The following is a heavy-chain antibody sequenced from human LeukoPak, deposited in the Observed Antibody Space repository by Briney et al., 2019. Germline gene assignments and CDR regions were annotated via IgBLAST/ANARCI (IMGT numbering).Heavy chain of an antibody. V-gene: IGHV3-11*01. CDR1: GFTFSDYY. CDR2: INSSASNI. CDR3: AREYCSSTSCYSYFDY. D-gene: IGHD2-2*02. Sequence: GGSLRLSCAASGFTFSDYYMKWIRQAPGKGLEWISYINSSASNIYYADSVKGRFTISRDNDENSRYLQMNSLRAEDTAVYYCAREYCSSTSCYSYFDYWGQGTLVTVSS. J-gene: IGHJ4*02.